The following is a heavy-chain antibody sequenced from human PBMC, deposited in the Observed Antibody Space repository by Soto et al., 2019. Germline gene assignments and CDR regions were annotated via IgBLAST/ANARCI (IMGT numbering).Heavy chain of an antibody. J-gene: IGHJ6*02. V-gene: IGHV4-31*03. CDR1: GGSISSGGYY. CDR2: IYYSGST. CDR3: ARVVYRTYYYYGMDV. Sequence: SETLSLTCTVSGGSISSGGYYWSWIRQHPGKGLEWIGYIYYSGSTYYNPSLKSRVTISVDTPKNQFSLKLSSVTAADTAVYYCARVVYRTYYYYGMDVWGQGTTVTVSS.